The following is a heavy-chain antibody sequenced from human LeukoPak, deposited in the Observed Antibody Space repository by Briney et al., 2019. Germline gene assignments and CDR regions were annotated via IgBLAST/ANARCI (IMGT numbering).Heavy chain of an antibody. CDR2: INHSGST. Sequence: SETLSLTCAVYGGSFSGYYWSWIRQPPGKGLEWIGEINHSGSTNYNPSLKSRVAISVDTSKNQFSLKLSSVTAADTAVYYCARADSNSWYAHFDYWGQGTLVTVSS. J-gene: IGHJ4*02. CDR1: GGSFSGYY. CDR3: ARADSNSWYAHFDY. V-gene: IGHV4-34*01. D-gene: IGHD6-13*01.